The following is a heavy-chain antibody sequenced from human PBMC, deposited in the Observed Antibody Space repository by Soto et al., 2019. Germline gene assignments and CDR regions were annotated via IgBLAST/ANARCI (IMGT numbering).Heavy chain of an antibody. Sequence: SETLSLACTVSGASLSSGSYYWSWIRQPPGKGLEWIGYFYYTGTTKYNPSLESRVTISADTSKNQFSLNLTSVTAADTAVYYCARISYWVKDYWGQGALVTSPQ. V-gene: IGHV4-61*01. CDR2: FYYTGTT. CDR3: ARISYWVKDY. D-gene: IGHD2-8*02. CDR1: GASLSSGSYY. J-gene: IGHJ4*02.